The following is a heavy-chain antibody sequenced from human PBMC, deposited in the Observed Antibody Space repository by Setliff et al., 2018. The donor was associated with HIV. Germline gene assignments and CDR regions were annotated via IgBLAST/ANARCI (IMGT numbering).Heavy chain of an antibody. J-gene: IGHJ4*02. D-gene: IGHD2-8*02. CDR1: GFSFSSYT. Sequence: PGESLTISCAASGFSFSSYTMNWVRQAPGKGLEWVSYISSSSTTVYYADSVKGRFTISRDNAKNSLYLQMNSLRAEDTAVFYCARELCTGGYCYSDYWGQGTLVTVSS. V-gene: IGHV3-48*01. CDR3: ARELCTGGYCYSDY. CDR2: ISSSSTTV.